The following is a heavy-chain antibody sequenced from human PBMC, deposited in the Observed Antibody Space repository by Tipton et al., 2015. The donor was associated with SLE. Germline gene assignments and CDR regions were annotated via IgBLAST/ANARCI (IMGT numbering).Heavy chain of an antibody. Sequence: TLSLTCAVSGGSISSGFYFWSWVRQAPGKGLQWIGYIFHSGITYYNPSLKSRVTMSVDRSKNQFSLRLTSVTAADTAVYYCATELFRGYTSGWGPDYWGQGTLVTVSS. D-gene: IGHD6-19*01. V-gene: IGHV4-30-2*01. J-gene: IGHJ4*02. CDR1: GGSISSGFYF. CDR2: IFHSGIT. CDR3: ATELFRGYTSGWGPDY.